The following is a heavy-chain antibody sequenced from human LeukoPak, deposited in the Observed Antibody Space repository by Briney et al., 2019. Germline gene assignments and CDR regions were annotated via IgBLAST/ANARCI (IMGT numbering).Heavy chain of an antibody. J-gene: IGHJ4*02. D-gene: IGHD2-21*02. CDR3: ARVVKYCGGDCFIFDY. V-gene: IGHV1-69*06. Sequence: SVKVSCKASGGTFSSYAISWVRQAPGQGLEWMRRIIPIFGTANYAQKFQGRVTITADKSTSTAYMELSSLRSEDTAVYYCARVVKYCGGDCFIFDYWGQGTLVTVSS. CDR1: GGTFSSYA. CDR2: IIPIFGTA.